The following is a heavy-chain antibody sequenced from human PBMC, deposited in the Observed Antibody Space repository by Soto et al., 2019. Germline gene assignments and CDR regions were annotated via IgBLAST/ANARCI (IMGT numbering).Heavy chain of an antibody. D-gene: IGHD6-6*01. CDR3: ARASSSSSASDY. J-gene: IGHJ4*02. V-gene: IGHV4-31*03. CDR2: LYDSESA. Sequence: QVQLQESGPGLVKPSQTLSLTCNVSGESISSGGYYWSWIRQHPRKCLEWIWYLYDSESAYYNPALLSRVTISMDTSKKHFAMRLISVTDADTAVYYCARASSSSSASDYWCQGTLVTVSS. CDR1: GESISSGGYY.